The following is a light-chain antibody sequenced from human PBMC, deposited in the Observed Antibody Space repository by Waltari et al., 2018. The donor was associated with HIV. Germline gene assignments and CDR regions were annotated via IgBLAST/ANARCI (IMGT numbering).Light chain of an antibody. CDR3: QHYYTYPMI. CDR2: YAS. V-gene: IGKV1-8*01. J-gene: IGKJ3*01. Sequence: IRLTQSPSSFSASTADRVNITCRASHDIRSYLAWYQQKPGKAPKVLIHYASTLQSGVPSRFSGSGSGTDFTLTISCLQSEDFATYYCQHYYTYPMIFGPGTKVDIK. CDR1: HDIRSY.